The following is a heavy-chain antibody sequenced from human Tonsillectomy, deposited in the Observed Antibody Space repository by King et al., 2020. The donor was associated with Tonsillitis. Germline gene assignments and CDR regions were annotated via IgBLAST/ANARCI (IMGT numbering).Heavy chain of an antibody. CDR2: IYYSGST. CDR3: ARDDNSGCDSYFYGMDV. D-gene: IGHD3-22*01. V-gene: IGHV4-39*07. CDR1: GGSISSSSYY. J-gene: IGHJ6*02. Sequence: LQLQESGPGLVKPSETLSLTCTVSGGSISSSSYYWGWIRQPPGKGLECIGSIYYSGSTYYNPSLKSRVTISVDKSKNQFSLKLSSVTAADTAVYYCARDDNSGCDSYFYGMDVWGQGTLVTVSS.